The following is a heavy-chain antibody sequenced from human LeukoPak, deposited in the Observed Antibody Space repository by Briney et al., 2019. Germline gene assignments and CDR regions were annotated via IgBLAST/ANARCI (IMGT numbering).Heavy chain of an antibody. V-gene: IGHV3-53*01. CDR1: GITVSSNY. Sequence: PGGSLRLSCAASGITVSSNYMSWVRQAPGQGLEWVSVVASDGSTKYADAVKGRFAISRDNSKNTLYLQMKSLSAEDTGVYYCAKATVGGYEDWGQGTLVTVSS. J-gene: IGHJ4*02. CDR3: AKATVGGYED. D-gene: IGHD5-12*01. CDR2: VASDGST.